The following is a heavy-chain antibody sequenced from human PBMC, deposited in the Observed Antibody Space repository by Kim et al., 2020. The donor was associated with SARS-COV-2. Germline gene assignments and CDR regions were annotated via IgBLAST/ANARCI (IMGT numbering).Heavy chain of an antibody. CDR3: ARVRVAVADYYYYYGMDV. CDR2: IKQDGSEK. Sequence: GGSLRLSCAASGFTFSSYWMSWVRQAPGKGLEWVANIKQDGSEKYYVDSVKGRFTISRDNAKNSLYLQMNSLRAEDTAVYYCARVRVAVADYYYYYGMDVWGQGTTVTVSS. D-gene: IGHD6-19*01. V-gene: IGHV3-7*01. CDR1: GFTFSSYW. J-gene: IGHJ6*02.